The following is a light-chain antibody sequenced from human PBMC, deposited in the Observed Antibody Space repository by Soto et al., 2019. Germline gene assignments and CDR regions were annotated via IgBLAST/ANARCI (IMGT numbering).Light chain of an antibody. CDR1: KSVSDN. Sequence: ETEMTQSPATLSVSPGERATLSCRASKSVSDNLAWFQQKPGLAPRLLIYGASTRATGIPGRFSGSGSGTEFTLTISSLESEDFAVYYCQQYNDWPPYTFGQGTNLEIK. J-gene: IGKJ2*01. CDR2: GAS. CDR3: QQYNDWPPYT. V-gene: IGKV3-15*01.